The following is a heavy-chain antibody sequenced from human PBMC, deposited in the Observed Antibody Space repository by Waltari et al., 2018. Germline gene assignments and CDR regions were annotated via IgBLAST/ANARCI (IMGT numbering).Heavy chain of an antibody. J-gene: IGHJ4*02. Sequence: EVQLVESGGGLVKPGGSLRLSCEASGLTFSGYSMNWVRQAPGKGVEWVSSISGDSRFIYYADSVNGRFTISSDDAKNSLYLQMNSLRVEDTAVYYCARDRRGYFDYWGPGTLVSVSS. D-gene: IGHD3-16*01. CDR3: ARDRRGYFDY. CDR1: GLTFSGYS. V-gene: IGHV3-21*01. CDR2: ISGDSRFI.